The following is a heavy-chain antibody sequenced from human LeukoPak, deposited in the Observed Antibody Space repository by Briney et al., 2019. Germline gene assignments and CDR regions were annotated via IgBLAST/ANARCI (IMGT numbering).Heavy chain of an antibody. CDR3: AKKVRGPSHPLDF. CDR2: INPEKRDT. Sequence: ASVTVSCKASGYTFTGYAMHWVRQAPGQGLEWMGWINPEKRDTGYAHKFQGRVTMTSDTSISTAYMELSSLRSDDTAVYYCAKKVRGPSHPLDFWGQGTLVTVSS. CDR1: GYTFTGYA. V-gene: IGHV1-2*02. D-gene: IGHD5-12*01. J-gene: IGHJ4*02.